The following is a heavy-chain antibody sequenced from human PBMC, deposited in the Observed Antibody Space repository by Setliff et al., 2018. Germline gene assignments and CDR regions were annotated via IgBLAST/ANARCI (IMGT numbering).Heavy chain of an antibody. Sequence: GSLRLSCAASGFTFSSYAMSWVRQAPGKGLEWVSAISGSGGSTYYADSVRGRFTISRDNAKNSLYLQMNSLRLEDTAVYYCARDLYDSSGYMQWNYYYGMDVWGQGTTVTVSS. D-gene: IGHD3-22*01. CDR2: ISGSGGST. V-gene: IGHV3-23*01. J-gene: IGHJ6*02. CDR3: ARDLYDSSGYMQWNYYYGMDV. CDR1: GFTFSSYA.